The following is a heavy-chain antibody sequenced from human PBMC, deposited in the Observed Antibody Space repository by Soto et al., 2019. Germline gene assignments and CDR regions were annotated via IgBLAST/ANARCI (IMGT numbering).Heavy chain of an antibody. J-gene: IGHJ4*02. CDR2: IDWDDDK. CDR1: GFSLSTSGMC. CDR3: ARCTYYYDSSGYYYDRYYFDY. V-gene: IGHV2-70*01. Sequence: SGPTLVNPTQTLTLTCTFSGFSLSTSGMCVSWIRQPPGKALEWLALIDWDDDKYYSTSLKTRLTISKDTSKNQVVLTMTNMDPVDTATYYCARCTYYYDSSGYYYDRYYFDYWGQGTLVTVSS. D-gene: IGHD3-22*01.